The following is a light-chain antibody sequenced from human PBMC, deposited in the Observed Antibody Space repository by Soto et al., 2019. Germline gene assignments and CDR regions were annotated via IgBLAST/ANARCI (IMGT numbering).Light chain of an antibody. V-gene: IGKV3-20*01. Sequence: ETVLTQSPGTLSLSPGERATLSCRASQSVNSNYLAWYQQKPGQAPRLLIYGASSRATGIPDRFSGSGSGTDFTLTISRLEPEDFAVYYCQQYGSSGTFGQGTKVDIK. CDR3: QQYGSSGT. CDR1: QSVNSNY. J-gene: IGKJ1*01. CDR2: GAS.